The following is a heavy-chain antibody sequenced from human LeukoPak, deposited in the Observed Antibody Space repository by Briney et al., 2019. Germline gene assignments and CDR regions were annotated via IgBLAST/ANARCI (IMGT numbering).Heavy chain of an antibody. CDR3: AKGYGYVWGSYRTLFDY. D-gene: IGHD3-16*02. Sequence: PGGSLRLSCAASGFTFDDYAMPWVRQAPGKGLEWVSGISWNSGSIGYADSVKGRFTISRDNAKNSLYLQMNSLRAEDTALYYCAKGYGYVWGSYRTLFDYWGQGTLVTVSS. CDR1: GFTFDDYA. J-gene: IGHJ4*02. CDR2: ISWNSGSI. V-gene: IGHV3-9*01.